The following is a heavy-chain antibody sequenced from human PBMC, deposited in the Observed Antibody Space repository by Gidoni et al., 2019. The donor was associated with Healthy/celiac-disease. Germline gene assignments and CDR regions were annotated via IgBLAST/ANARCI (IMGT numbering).Heavy chain of an antibody. CDR1: GFTFSSYA. D-gene: IGHD6-13*01. V-gene: IGHV3-30-3*01. Sequence: QVQLVESGGGVVQPGRSLRLSCAASGFTFSSYAMHWVRQAPGKGLEWVAVISYDGSNKYYADSVKGRFTISRDNSKNTLYLQMNSLRAEDTAVYYCARAVIAAAGTSNWFDPWGQGTLVTVSS. CDR3: ARAVIAAAGTSNWFDP. J-gene: IGHJ5*02. CDR2: ISYDGSNK.